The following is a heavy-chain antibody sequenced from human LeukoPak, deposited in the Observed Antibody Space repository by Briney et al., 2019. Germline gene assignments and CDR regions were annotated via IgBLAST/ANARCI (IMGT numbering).Heavy chain of an antibody. Sequence: GESLRLSCAASGFIFKKYWMNWVRQVPGKGLECLANIKEDGSEKYYVDSVKGRFTISRDNAKNSLYLQMNSLRAEDTAVYYCASMPVVTAIDYWGQGTLVTVSS. J-gene: IGHJ4*02. D-gene: IGHD2-21*02. V-gene: IGHV3-7*01. CDR1: GFIFKKYW. CDR3: ASMPVVTAIDY. CDR2: IKEDGSEK.